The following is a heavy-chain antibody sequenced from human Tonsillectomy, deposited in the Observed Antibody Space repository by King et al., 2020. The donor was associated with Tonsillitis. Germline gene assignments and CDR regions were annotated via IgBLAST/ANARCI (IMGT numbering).Heavy chain of an antibody. CDR1: GFTFSTSE. D-gene: IGHD3-22*01. CDR2: ICSSGSDI. V-gene: IGHV3-48*03. J-gene: IGHJ3*02. Sequence: VQLVESGGGLVQPGGPLRFSCVASGFTFSTSEMDLVLQAPGKGLEWVSWICSSGSDINYADCVKGRLTISRHNAKNSLFLQMNSLRAEDTAVYYCASETESRRYYDAFDIWGRGTMVTVSS. CDR3: ASETESRRYYDAFDI.